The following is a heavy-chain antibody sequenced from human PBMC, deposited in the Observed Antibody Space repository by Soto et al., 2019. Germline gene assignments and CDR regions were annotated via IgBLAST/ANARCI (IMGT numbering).Heavy chain of an antibody. Sequence: GGSLRLSCAASGFTFSSYAMSWVRQAPGKGLEWVSAISGSGGSTYYADSVKGRFTISRDNSKNTLYLQMNSLRAEDTAVYYCAKDLRGSDYDFWSGYYGGGMDYWGQGTLVTVSS. CDR3: AKDLRGSDYDFWSGYYGGGMDY. V-gene: IGHV3-23*01. D-gene: IGHD3-3*01. J-gene: IGHJ4*02. CDR1: GFTFSSYA. CDR2: ISGSGGST.